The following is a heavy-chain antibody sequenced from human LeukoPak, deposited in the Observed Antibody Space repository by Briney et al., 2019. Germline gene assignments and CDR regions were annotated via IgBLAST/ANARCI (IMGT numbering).Heavy chain of an antibody. J-gene: IGHJ4*02. V-gene: IGHV4-30-2*01. CDR3: ARAPLRGFGELAFDY. D-gene: IGHD3-10*01. CDR1: GGSISSGGYS. Sequence: NTSQTLSLTCAVSGGSISSGGYSWGWIRQPPGKGLEWIGYIYHSGSTYYNPSLKSRATISVDRSKNQFSLKLSSVTAADTAVYYCARAPLRGFGELAFDYWGQGTLVTVSS. CDR2: IYHSGST.